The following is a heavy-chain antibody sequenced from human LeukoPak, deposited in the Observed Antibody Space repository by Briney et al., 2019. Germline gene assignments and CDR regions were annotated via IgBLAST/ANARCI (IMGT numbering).Heavy chain of an antibody. CDR2: IYYSGST. D-gene: IGHD2-8*01. CDR3: ARYCTNGVCYFDAFDI. J-gene: IGHJ3*02. V-gene: IGHV4-59*01. Sequence: PSETLSLTCTVSGGSISSYYWSWIRQPPGKGLEWIGYIYYSGSTNYNPSLKSRVTISVDTSKNQFSLKLSSVTAADTAVYYCARYCTNGVCYFDAFDIWGQGTMVTVSP. CDR1: GGSISSYY.